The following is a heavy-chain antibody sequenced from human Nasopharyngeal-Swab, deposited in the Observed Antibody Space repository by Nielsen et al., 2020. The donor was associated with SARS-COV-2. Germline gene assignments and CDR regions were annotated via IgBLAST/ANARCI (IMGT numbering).Heavy chain of an antibody. CDR2: ISWNSGSI. CDR1: GFTFDDYA. CDR3: ARDYTLYYYDSSGPFDP. V-gene: IGHV3-9*01. J-gene: IGHJ5*02. Sequence: GGSLRLSCAASGFTFDDYAMHWVRQAPGKGLEWVSGISWNSGSIGYADSVKGRFTISRDNAKNSLYLQMNSLRAEDTAVYYCARDYTLYYYDSSGPFDPWGQGTLVTVSS. D-gene: IGHD3-22*01.